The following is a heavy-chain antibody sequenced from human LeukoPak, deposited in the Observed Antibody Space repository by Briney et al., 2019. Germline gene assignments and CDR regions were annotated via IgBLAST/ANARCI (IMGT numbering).Heavy chain of an antibody. D-gene: IGHD3-3*01. V-gene: IGHV4-38-2*02. CDR1: GYSISSGYY. CDR2: IYHSGST. J-gene: IGHJ5*02. Sequence: PSETLSLTCTVSGYSISSGYYWGWIRQPPGKGLEWIGCIYHSGSTYYNPSLKSRVTISVDTSKNQFSLKLSSVTAADTAVYYCARDRSGSGWFDPWGQGTLVTVSS. CDR3: ARDRSGSGWFDP.